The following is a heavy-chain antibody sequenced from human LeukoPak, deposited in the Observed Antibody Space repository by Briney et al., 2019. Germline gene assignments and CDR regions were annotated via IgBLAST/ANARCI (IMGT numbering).Heavy chain of an antibody. D-gene: IGHD2-21*02. CDR2: INPSGGST. Sequence: ASVKVSCKASGYTFTNYYMHWVRQAPGQGLEWMGIINPSGGSTSYAQKFQGRVTMTRDTSTSTVYMELSSLRSEDTAVYYCAREPTAVGAFDIWGQGTMVTVSS. CDR1: GYTFTNYY. CDR3: AREPTAVGAFDI. V-gene: IGHV1-46*01. J-gene: IGHJ3*02.